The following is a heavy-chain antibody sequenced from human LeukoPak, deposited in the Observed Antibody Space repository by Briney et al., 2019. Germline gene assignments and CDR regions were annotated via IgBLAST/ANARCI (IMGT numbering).Heavy chain of an antibody. Sequence: GGSLRLSCVGSGFTSIAYALTWARQAPGKGLEWVSGISGGGVTTYYADSVKGRFTISRENAKNSLYLQMNSLRVEDTAVYYCVRQKKSHGNFDYWGQGTLVTVSS. V-gene: IGHV3-23*01. CDR3: VRQKKSHGNFDY. D-gene: IGHD1-26*01. J-gene: IGHJ4*02. CDR1: GFTSIAYA. CDR2: ISGGGVTT.